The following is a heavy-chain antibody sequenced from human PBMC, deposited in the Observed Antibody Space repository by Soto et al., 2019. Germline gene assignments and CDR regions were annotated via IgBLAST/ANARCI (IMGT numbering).Heavy chain of an antibody. J-gene: IGHJ5*02. D-gene: IGHD1-26*01. CDR3: AKNQGVELVPLATVDWFDP. CDR2: ISGSGFKK. Sequence: GGSLRLSCAASGFIFENFGMSWVRQAPGKGMEWISSISGSGFKKYYADSVKGRFTISRDNSKSTVYLELNNLSAEDTAVYHCAKNQGVELVPLATVDWFDPWGQGSVVTVSS. V-gene: IGHV3-23*01. CDR1: GFIFENFG.